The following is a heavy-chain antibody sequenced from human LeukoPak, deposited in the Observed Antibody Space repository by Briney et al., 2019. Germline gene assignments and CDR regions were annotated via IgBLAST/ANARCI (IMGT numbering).Heavy chain of an antibody. V-gene: IGHV3-11*04. J-gene: IGHJ3*02. Sequence: GGSLRLSCAGSGFTFSDYYMSWIRQAPGKGLEWVSYISSSGSTIYYADSVKGRFTISRDNAKNSLYLQMNSLRAEDTAVYYCARAEYCSSTSCYDDAFDIWGQGTMVTVSS. D-gene: IGHD2-2*01. CDR3: ARAEYCSSTSCYDDAFDI. CDR2: ISSSGSTI. CDR1: GFTFSDYY.